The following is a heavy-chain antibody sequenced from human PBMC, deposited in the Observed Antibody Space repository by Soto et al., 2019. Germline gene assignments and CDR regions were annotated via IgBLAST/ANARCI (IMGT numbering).Heavy chain of an antibody. V-gene: IGHV4-59*01. CDR2: VFYSGST. CDR1: GGSISSYY. D-gene: IGHD4-17*01. J-gene: IGHJ5*02. CDR3: ARDHRDYGDYHNWFDP. Sequence: SETLSLTCTVSGGSISSYYWSWILQPPEKGLEWIGYVFYSGSTNYNPSLKSRVTISVDTSKNQFSLKLSSVTAADTAVYYCARDHRDYGDYHNWFDPWGQGTLVTVSS.